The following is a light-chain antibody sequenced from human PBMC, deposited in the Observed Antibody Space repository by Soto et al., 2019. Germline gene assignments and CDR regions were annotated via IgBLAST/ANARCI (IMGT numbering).Light chain of an antibody. CDR3: QEYNNWPLT. V-gene: IGKV3-15*01. J-gene: IGKJ4*01. CDR1: QKVNTN. Sequence: EIVMTQSPATLSVSAGERATLSSRASQKVNTNLAWYQQKPGQAPRLLIYYASSRGTGIPARFSGSGSATEFTLTISSLQSEDFAVYYCQEYNNWPLTFGGGTKVEI. CDR2: YAS.